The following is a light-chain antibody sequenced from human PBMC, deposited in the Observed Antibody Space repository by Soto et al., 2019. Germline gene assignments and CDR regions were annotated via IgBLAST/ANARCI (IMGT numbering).Light chain of an antibody. CDR3: SSYTSNSTPYV. Sequence: QSVLTQPASVSGSPGQSITISCTGSSSDIGAYDYVSWYQQRPVKAPKLMIFDVTNRTSGVSDRFSGSKSGNTASLTISGLQTEDEADYYCSSYTSNSTPYVFGTGTKVTVL. V-gene: IGLV2-14*01. J-gene: IGLJ1*01. CDR2: DVT. CDR1: SSDIGAYDY.